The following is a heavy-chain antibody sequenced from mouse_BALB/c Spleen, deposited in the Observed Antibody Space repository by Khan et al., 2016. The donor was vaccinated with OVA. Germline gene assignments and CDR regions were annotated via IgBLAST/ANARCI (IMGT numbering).Heavy chain of an antibody. CDR2: ILPGSGSI. CDR1: GYTFSSYW. D-gene: IGHD4-1*01. Sequence: QVQLKQSGAELMKPGASVKISCKATGYTFSSYWIEWVKQRPGHGLEWIGEILPGSGSINYNEKFKGKATFTADTSSNTAYMQLSSLTSEDSAVYYCARRTGSSFAYWGQGTLGTVSA. CDR3: ARRTGSSFAY. V-gene: IGHV1-9*01. J-gene: IGHJ3*01.